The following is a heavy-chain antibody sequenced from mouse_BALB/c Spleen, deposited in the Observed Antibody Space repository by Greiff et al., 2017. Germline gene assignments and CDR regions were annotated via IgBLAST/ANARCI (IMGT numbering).Heavy chain of an antibody. D-gene: IGHD2-4*01. CDR1: GFTFSDYG. CDR2: ISNLAYSI. J-gene: IGHJ3*01. Sequence: DVMLVESGGGLVQPGGSRKLSCAASGFTFSDYGMAWVRQAPGKGPEWVAFISNLAYSIYYADTVTGRFTISRENAKNTLYLEMSSLKSEDTAMYYCARQKIGMITWAYWGQGTLVTVSA. CDR3: ARQKIGMITWAY. V-gene: IGHV5-15*02.